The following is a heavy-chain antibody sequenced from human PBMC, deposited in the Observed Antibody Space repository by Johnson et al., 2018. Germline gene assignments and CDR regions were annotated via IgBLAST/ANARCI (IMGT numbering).Heavy chain of an antibody. CDR2: IKQAGSEK. CDR1: GGSFSGYY. J-gene: IGHJ3*02. Sequence: VQLQQWGAGLLKPTETLSLTCAVYGGSFSGYYWSWVRQAPGKGLEWVANIKQAGSEKYYVDSVKGRFTISRDNAKHSLYLQINSLRAEDTAVYYCEGAFDIWGQGTMVTVSS. CDR3: EGAFDI. V-gene: IGHV3-7*01.